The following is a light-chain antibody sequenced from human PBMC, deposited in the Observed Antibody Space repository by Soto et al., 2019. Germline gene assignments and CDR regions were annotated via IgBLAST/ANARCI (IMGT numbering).Light chain of an antibody. V-gene: IGKV3-20*01. CDR2: GAS. Sequence: EIVLTQSPGTLSLSPGERSTLSCRASQSVTSTSLAWYQQKPGQAPRLLIYGASTRATGIPDRFSGSGSGTDFTLTISRLEPEDFAVYYCQQYGNSPITFGQGTRLEI. J-gene: IGKJ5*01. CDR3: QQYGNSPIT. CDR1: QSVTSTS.